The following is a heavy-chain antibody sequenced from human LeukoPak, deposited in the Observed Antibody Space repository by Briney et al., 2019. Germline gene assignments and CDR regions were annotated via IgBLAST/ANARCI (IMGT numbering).Heavy chain of an antibody. CDR1: GFTFSSYA. D-gene: IGHD5-18*01. CDR2: ISYDGSNK. V-gene: IGHV3-30*01. CDR3: ARALVDTAMVPDY. J-gene: IGHJ4*02. Sequence: GRSLRLFCAASGFTFSSYAMHWVRQAPGKGLEWVAVISYDGSNKYYADSVKGRFTISRDNSKNTLYLQMNSLRAEDTAVYYCARALVDTAMVPDYWGQGTLVTVSS.